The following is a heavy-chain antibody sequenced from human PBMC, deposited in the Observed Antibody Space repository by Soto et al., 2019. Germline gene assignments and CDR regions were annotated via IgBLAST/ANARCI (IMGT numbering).Heavy chain of an antibody. CDR3: AREGAVKLRMYTGLDL. Sequence: ASVKVSCKTSGYTFTGHYIHWVRQAPGQGLEWMGWINPNTGGTNYAQKFQGWVTMTRETSISTAYMELSRLKSDDTAVYYCAREGAVKLRMYTGLDLWGPGTMVTVSS. V-gene: IGHV1-2*04. J-gene: IGHJ3*01. CDR2: INPNTGGT. CDR1: GYTFTGHY. D-gene: IGHD2-8*02.